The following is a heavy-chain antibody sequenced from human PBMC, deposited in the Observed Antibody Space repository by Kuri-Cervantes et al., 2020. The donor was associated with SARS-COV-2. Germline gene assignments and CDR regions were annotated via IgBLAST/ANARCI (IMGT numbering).Heavy chain of an antibody. Sequence: GESLKISCAASGFTFSGSAMHWVRQASGKGLEWVGRIRSKANSYATAYAASVKGRFTISRDDSKNTLYLQMNSLRAEDTAVYYCAKDSVVGSGWFFDYWGQGTLVTVSS. J-gene: IGHJ4*02. CDR1: GFTFSGSA. CDR3: AKDSVVGSGWFFDY. V-gene: IGHV3-73*01. CDR2: IRSKANSYAT. D-gene: IGHD6-19*01.